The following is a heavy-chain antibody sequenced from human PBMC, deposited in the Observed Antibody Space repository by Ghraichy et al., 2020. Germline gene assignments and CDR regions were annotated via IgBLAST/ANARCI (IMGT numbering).Heavy chain of an antibody. Sequence: ASVKVSCKTSGYTFRVYGITWVRQAPGQGLEWMGRISPYNGHTDYVQKVQDRVTMTSDTSTRTVYMELRSLRSDDSAVYYCARESGTDTSIYPQYWGQGTRVTVSS. CDR3: ARESGTDTSIYPQY. V-gene: IGHV1-18*01. CDR2: ISPYNGHT. D-gene: IGHD1-14*01. J-gene: IGHJ4*02. CDR1: GYTFRVYG.